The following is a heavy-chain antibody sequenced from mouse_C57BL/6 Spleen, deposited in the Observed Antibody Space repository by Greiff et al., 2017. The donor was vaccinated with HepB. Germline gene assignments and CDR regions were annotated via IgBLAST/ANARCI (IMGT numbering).Heavy chain of an antibody. CDR1: GYAFTNYL. D-gene: IGHD2-2*01. V-gene: IGHV1-54*01. CDR3: ARSMVTTNYFDY. Sequence: VQLQQSGAELVRPGTSVKVSCKASGYAFTNYLIEWVKQRPGQGLEWIGVINPGSGGTNYNEKFKGKETRTADKSSSTAYMQLSSLTSEDSAVYFCARSMVTTNYFDYWGQGTTLPVSS. J-gene: IGHJ2*01. CDR2: INPGSGGT.